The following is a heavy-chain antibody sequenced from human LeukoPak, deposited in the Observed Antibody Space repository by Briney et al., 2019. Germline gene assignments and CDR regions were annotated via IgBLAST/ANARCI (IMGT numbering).Heavy chain of an antibody. CDR2: IYYSGST. CDR1: GGSISSYY. CDR3: ARGGSSSWYRD. D-gene: IGHD6-13*01. J-gene: IGHJ4*02. Sequence: PSETLSLTCTVSGGSISSYYWSWIQQPPGKGLEWIGYIYYSGSTNYNPSLKSRVTISVDTSKNQFSLKLSSVTAADTAVYYCARGGSSSWYRDWGQGTLVTVSS. V-gene: IGHV4-59*01.